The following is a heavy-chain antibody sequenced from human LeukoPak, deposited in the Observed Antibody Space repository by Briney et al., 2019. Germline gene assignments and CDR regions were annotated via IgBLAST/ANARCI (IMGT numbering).Heavy chain of an antibody. D-gene: IGHD3-22*01. CDR2: IIPIFGAA. V-gene: IGHV1-69*05. CDR1: GGTFSSYA. CDR3: AQYYYDSSGYYSGHDY. Sequence: SVKVSCKASGGTFSSYAISWVRQAPGQGLEWMGRIIPIFGAANYAQKFQGRVTVTTDESTSTAYMELSSLRSEDTAVYCCAQYYYDSSGYYSGHDYWGQGTLVTVSS. J-gene: IGHJ4*02.